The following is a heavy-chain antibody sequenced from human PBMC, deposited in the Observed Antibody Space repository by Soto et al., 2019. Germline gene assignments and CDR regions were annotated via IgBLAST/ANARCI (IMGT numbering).Heavy chain of an antibody. CDR1: GVTFCSYG. V-gene: IGHV3-30*18. J-gene: IGHJ4*02. CDR3: AKDASYSSSWFDY. D-gene: IGHD6-13*01. CDR2: ISYDGSNK. Sequence: GGSLRLSCAASGVTFCSYGMHWVRQAPGKGLEWVAVISYDGSNKYYADSVKGRFTISRDNSKNTLYLQMNSLRAEDTAVYYCAKDASYSSSWFDYWGQGTLVTVSS.